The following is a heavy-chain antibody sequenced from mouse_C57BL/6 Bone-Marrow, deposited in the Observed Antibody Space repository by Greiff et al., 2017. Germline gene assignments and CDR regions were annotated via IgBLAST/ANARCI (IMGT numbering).Heavy chain of an antibody. V-gene: IGHV5-16*01. CDR3: ARAGDGYYCFDY. D-gene: IGHD2-3*01. J-gene: IGHJ2*01. CDR1: GFTFSDYY. Sequence: EVKLMESEGGLVQPGSSMKLSCTASGFTFSDYYMAWVRQVPEKGLEWVANINYDGSSTYYLDSLKSRFIISRDNAKNILYLQMSSLKSEDTATYYCARAGDGYYCFDYWGQGTTLTVSS. CDR2: INYDGSST.